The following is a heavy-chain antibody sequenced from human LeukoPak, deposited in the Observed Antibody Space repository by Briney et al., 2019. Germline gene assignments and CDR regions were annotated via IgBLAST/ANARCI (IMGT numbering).Heavy chain of an antibody. CDR2: IHYRGGGNT. J-gene: IGHJ4*02. CDR1: GGSITNSNYQ. V-gene: IGHV4-39*07. Sequence: SETLSLTCTVSGGSITNSNYQWGWIRQPPGRGLEWIGKIHYRGGGNTYYNPSLKSRVTMSVDTSKNQFSLKLSSVTAADTAVYYCARGEYVPMYYLDYWGQGTLVTVSS. CDR3: ARGEYVPMYYLDY. D-gene: IGHD2/OR15-2a*01.